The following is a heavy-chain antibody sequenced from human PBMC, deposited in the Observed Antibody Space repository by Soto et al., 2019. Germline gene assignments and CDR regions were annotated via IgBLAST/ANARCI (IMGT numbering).Heavy chain of an antibody. V-gene: IGHV3-30*18. J-gene: IGHJ6*02. CDR2: ISYDGSNK. D-gene: IGHD6-13*01. Sequence: PVGSLRLSCAASGFTFSSYGMHWVRQAPGKGLEWVAVISYDGSNKYYADSVKGRFTISRDNSKNTLYLQMNSLRAEDTAVYYCAKDSSIAAAGPEVIYYYYYGMDVWGQGTTVTVAS. CDR1: GFTFSSYG. CDR3: AKDSSIAAAGPEVIYYYYYGMDV.